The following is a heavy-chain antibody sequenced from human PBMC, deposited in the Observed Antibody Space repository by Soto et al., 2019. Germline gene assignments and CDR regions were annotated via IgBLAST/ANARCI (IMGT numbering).Heavy chain of an antibody. V-gene: IGHV3-21*01. Sequence: GGSLRLSCAASGFTFTRYSMNWVRQAPGKGLEWVSSISSTTNYIYYADSMKGRFTVSRDNAKNSVYLEMNSLSAEDTALYYCARESEDLTSNFDYWGQGTLVTVSS. CDR2: ISSTTNYI. J-gene: IGHJ4*02. CDR3: ARESEDLTSNFDY. CDR1: GFTFTRYS.